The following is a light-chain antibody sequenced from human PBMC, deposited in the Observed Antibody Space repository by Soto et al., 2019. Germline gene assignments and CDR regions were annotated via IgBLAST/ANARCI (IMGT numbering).Light chain of an antibody. J-gene: IGKJ2*01. CDR1: QSVGIY. Sequence: EIVLTQSPATLSLSPGERATLSCRASQSVGIYLAWYQQKPGQAPNLVIYDASNRATGIPARFSGSGSATDFTLTISSLEPEDFAVYYCQQRTNWPMYTFGQGTRLEIK. CDR2: DAS. V-gene: IGKV3-11*01. CDR3: QQRTNWPMYT.